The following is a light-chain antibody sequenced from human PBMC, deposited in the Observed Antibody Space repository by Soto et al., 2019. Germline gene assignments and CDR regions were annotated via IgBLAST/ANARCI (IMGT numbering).Light chain of an antibody. V-gene: IGKV1-5*03. J-gene: IGKJ1*01. CDR1: QSIGSW. CDR3: QQYNSYPWT. CDR2: KAS. Sequence: DIQMTQSPSTLSASVGDRVTITCRASQSIGSWLAWYQQKPGKAPKLLIYKASSLQIGVPSRFSGTGSGTEFTLTISRLQPDDFATYYCQQYNSYPWTFGQGTKVEIK.